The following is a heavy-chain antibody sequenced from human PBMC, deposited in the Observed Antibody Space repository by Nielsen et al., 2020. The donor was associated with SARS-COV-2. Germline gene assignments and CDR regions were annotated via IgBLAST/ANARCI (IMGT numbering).Heavy chain of an antibody. CDR2: IYFSGNT. CDR1: VGSITPYY. Sequence: SETLSLTCSVSVGSITPYYWSWIRQSPGKGLEWIGDIYFSGNTNYNPSLKSRVTISVDTSKNQFSLKLSSVTAADTAVYYCARLVVPAAMFFDPRSSYYYYMDVWGKGTTVTVSS. V-gene: IGHV4-59*01. D-gene: IGHD2-2*01. J-gene: IGHJ6*03. CDR3: ARLVVPAAMFFDPRSSYYYYMDV.